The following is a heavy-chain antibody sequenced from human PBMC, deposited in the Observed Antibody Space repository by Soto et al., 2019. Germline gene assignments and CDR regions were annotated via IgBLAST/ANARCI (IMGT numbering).Heavy chain of an antibody. CDR2: IRTKSNNFAT. J-gene: IGHJ6*02. CDR3: SRHQEGRSMVFYGMDV. CDR1: GFTLSGSD. Sequence: GSLILSYAASGFTLSGSDIHLVRQASGKGLEWVGRIRTKSNNFATSYAESVRGRFTISRDDSDNTASLQMSSLKTEDTAIYYCSRHQEGRSMVFYGMDVWGQGTTVTVSS. V-gene: IGHV3-73*01. D-gene: IGHD3-10*01.